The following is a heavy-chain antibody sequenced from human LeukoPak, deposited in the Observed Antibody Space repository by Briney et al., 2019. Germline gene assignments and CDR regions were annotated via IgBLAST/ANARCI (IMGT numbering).Heavy chain of an antibody. Sequence: TSSETLSLTCTVSGGSISSYYWSWIRQPAGKGLEWIGRIYTSGSTNYNPSLKSRVTMSVDTSKNQFSLKLSSVTAADTAVYYCARDHTFSCSGGSCYPRYNWFDPWGQGTLVTVSS. J-gene: IGHJ5*02. CDR2: IYTSGST. CDR3: ARDHTFSCSGGSCYPRYNWFDP. D-gene: IGHD2-15*01. CDR1: GGSISSYY. V-gene: IGHV4-4*07.